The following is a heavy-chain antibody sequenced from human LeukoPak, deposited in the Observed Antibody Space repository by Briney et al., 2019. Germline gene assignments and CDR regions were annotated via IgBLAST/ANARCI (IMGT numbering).Heavy chain of an antibody. Sequence: PGGSLRLSCAASGFTFSDYYMSWIRQAPGKGLEWVSYISSSGSTIYYADSVKGRFTISRDNAKNSLYLQMNSLRAEDTAVYYCARVLASYYDSSGYYFEGYYYYYMDVWGKGTTVTVSS. CDR2: ISSSGSTI. V-gene: IGHV3-11*01. CDR1: GFTFSDYY. J-gene: IGHJ6*03. D-gene: IGHD3-22*01. CDR3: ARVLASYYDSSGYYFEGYYYYYMDV.